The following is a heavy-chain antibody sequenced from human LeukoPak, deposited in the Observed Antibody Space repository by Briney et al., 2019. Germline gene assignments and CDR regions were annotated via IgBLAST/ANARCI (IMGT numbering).Heavy chain of an antibody. Sequence: ASVKVSCKASGYTFTSYGISWVRQATRQGLEWMGWISAYNGNTNYAQKLQGRVTMTTDTSTSTAYMELRSLRSDDTAVYYCARAVDSSGYYPHNWFDPWGQGTLVTVSS. CDR3: ARAVDSSGYYPHNWFDP. CDR2: ISAYNGNT. D-gene: IGHD3-22*01. CDR1: GYTFTSYG. J-gene: IGHJ5*02. V-gene: IGHV1-18*01.